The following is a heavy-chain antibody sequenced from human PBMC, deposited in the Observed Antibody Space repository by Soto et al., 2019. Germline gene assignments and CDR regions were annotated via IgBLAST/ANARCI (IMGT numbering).Heavy chain of an antibody. CDR2: VSDNGGSRGGT. Sequence: PGGSRRLSCTASGFMFNNSAMTWVRQAPGQGLQWVASVSDNGGSRGGTYYADSVKGRFTISRDNSKNTLYLQLDSLTGADTAVYYCASAKAVVIAALGIWGQGTMVTVSS. CDR3: ASAKAVVIAALGI. J-gene: IGHJ3*02. D-gene: IGHD2-21*01. CDR1: GFMFNNSA. V-gene: IGHV3-23*01.